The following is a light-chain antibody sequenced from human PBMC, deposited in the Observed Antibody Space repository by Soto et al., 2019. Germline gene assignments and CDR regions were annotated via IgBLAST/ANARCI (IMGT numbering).Light chain of an antibody. CDR2: GAS. CDR3: QQYTNWLT. J-gene: IGKJ4*01. CDR1: QSVSSS. V-gene: IGKV3-15*01. Sequence: EIVMTQSPATLSVSPGERVNLSCRASQSVSSSLAWYQQKPGQAPRLLIYGASTRATGIPARFSGSGSGTDFTLTISSLQSEDFAVYYCQQYTNWLTFGEGTKVEIK.